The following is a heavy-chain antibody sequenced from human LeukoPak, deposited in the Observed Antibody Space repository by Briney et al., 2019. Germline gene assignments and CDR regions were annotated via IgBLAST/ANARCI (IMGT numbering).Heavy chain of an antibody. J-gene: IGHJ4*02. V-gene: IGHV4-61*02. CDR1: GGSISSGSYY. CDR2: IYTSGST. Sequence: SETLSLTCTVSGGSISSGSYYWSWIRQPAGKGLEWIGRIYTSGSTNYNPSLKSRVTISVDTSKNQFSLKLSSVTATDTAVYYCARSPNYSWDITGFDYWGQGTLVTVSS. D-gene: IGHD3-10*01. CDR3: ARSPNYSWDITGFDY.